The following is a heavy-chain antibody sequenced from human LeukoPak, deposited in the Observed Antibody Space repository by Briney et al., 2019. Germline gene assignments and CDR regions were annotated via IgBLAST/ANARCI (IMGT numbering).Heavy chain of an antibody. J-gene: IGHJ3*02. CDR1: GGTFSSYT. D-gene: IGHD2-2*01. CDR2: IIPILGIA. V-gene: IGHV1-69*02. CDR3: ARVRVDCSSTSCFDAFDI. Sequence: SVKVSCKASGGTFSSYTISWVRQAPGQGLEWMGRIIPILGIANYAQKFQGRVTITADKSTSTAYMELSSLGSEDTAVYYCARVRVDCSSTSCFDAFDIWGQGTMVTVSS.